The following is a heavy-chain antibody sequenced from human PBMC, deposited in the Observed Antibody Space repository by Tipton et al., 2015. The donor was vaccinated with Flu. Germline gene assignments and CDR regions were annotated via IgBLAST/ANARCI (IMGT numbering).Heavy chain of an antibody. CDR3: VRPATAYNSDDY. CDR1: GYSFTSYW. Sequence: QLVQSGPEVKKPGESLKISCKGSGYSFTSYWIGWVRQMPGKGLEWMGIIYPGDSDTRYSPSFQGQVTISADKSISTVYLQWSSLETSDTAVYYCVRPATAYNSDDYWGQGILVTVSS. D-gene: IGHD6-25*01. CDR2: IYPGDSDT. V-gene: IGHV5-51*01. J-gene: IGHJ4*02.